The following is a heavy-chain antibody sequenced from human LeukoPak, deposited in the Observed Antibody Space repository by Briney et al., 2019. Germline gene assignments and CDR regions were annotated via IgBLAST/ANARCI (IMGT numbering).Heavy chain of an antibody. J-gene: IGHJ5*02. D-gene: IGHD5-12*01. CDR3: ARVRLGYPVKSNWFDP. CDR2: INHSGST. V-gene: IGHV4-34*01. Sequence: GSLRLSCAASGFTFDDYGMSWVRQAPGKGLEWIGEINHSGSTNYNPSLKSRVTISVDTSKNQFSLKLSSVTAADTAVYYCARVRLGYPVKSNWFDPWGQGTLVTVSS. CDR1: GFTFDDYG.